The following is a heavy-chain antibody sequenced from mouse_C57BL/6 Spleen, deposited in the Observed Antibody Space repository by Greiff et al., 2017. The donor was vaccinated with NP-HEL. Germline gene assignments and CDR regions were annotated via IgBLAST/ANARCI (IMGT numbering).Heavy chain of an antibody. CDR2: ISYDGSN. Sequence: EVQLQESGPGLVKPSQSLSLTCSVTGYSITSGYYWNWIRQFPGNKLEWMGYISYDGSNNYNPSLKNRISITRDTSKNQFFLKLNSVTTEDTATYYCARKSNYVGAMDYWGQGTSVTVSS. D-gene: IGHD2-5*01. V-gene: IGHV3-6*01. J-gene: IGHJ4*01. CDR1: GYSITSGYY. CDR3: ARKSNYVGAMDY.